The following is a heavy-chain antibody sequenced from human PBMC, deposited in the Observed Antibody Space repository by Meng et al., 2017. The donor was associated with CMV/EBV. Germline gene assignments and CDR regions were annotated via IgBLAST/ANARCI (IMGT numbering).Heavy chain of an antibody. CDR3: ASTARNYYYYGMDV. V-gene: IGHV3-23*01. CDR2: ISGSGGST. D-gene: IGHD2-21*02. Sequence: GESLKISCAASGFTFSSYAMSWVRQAPGKGLEWVSAISGSGGSTYYADSAKGRFTISRDNSKNTMYLQMNSLRPEDTAVYYCASTARNYYYYGMDVWGQGTTVTVSS. J-gene: IGHJ6*02. CDR1: GFTFSSYA.